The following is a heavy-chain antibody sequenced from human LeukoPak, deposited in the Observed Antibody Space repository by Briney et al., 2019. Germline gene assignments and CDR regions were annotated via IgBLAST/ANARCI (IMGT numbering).Heavy chain of an antibody. CDR2: ISYTGTT. D-gene: IGHD4-23*01. Sequence: NPSETLSLTCTVSDGSISAYYWSWIRQPPGKGLEWIGYISYTGTTNYNPSLKSRVTISVDTSKNQFSLKLSSVTAADTAVYYCAKESSWGTVVTPGGPSAWGQGTLVTVSS. J-gene: IGHJ5*02. CDR1: DGSISAYY. CDR3: AKESSWGTVVTPGGPSA. V-gene: IGHV4-59*01.